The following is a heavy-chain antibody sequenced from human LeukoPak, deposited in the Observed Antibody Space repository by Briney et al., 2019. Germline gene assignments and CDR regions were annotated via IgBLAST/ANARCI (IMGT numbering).Heavy chain of an antibody. J-gene: IGHJ5*02. CDR1: VSISNYC. D-gene: IGHD2/OR15-2a*01. V-gene: IGHV3-7*01. CDR3: ARDQYGPFDP. Sequence: GGSLRLSCEASVSISNYCMSWVRQAPGQGLEWVANIKEDGSEKYYVDSVKGRFTISRDNAKYSLYLQMTSLRVEDTAVYYCARDQYGPFDPWGQGTLVTVSS. CDR2: IKEDGSEK.